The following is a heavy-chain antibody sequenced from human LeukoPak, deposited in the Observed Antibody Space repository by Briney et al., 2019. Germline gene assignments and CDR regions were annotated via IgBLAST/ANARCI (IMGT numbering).Heavy chain of an antibody. D-gene: IGHD3-22*01. CDR2: ISGSGGST. CDR1: GFTVSNNY. Sequence: GGSLRLSCAASGFTVSNNYMSWVRQAPGKGLEWVSAISGSGGSTYYADSVKGRFTISRDNSKNTLYLQMNSPRAEDTAVYYCARTYYYDSSGYYSRGYYFDYWGQGTLVTVSS. V-gene: IGHV3-23*01. CDR3: ARTYYYDSSGYYSRGYYFDY. J-gene: IGHJ4*02.